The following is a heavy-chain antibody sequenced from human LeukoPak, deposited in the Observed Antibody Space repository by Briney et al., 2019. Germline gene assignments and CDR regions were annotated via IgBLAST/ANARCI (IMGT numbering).Heavy chain of an antibody. CDR2: IYYSGST. Sequence: SETLSLTCTVSGGSISSYYWSWIRQPPGKGLEWIGYIYYSGSTNYNPSLKSRVTISVDTSKNQFSLKLSSVTAADTAVYYCARVFVTTVTKYNWFDPWGQGTLVTVSS. CDR3: ARVFVTTVTKYNWFDP. CDR1: GGSISSYY. J-gene: IGHJ5*02. V-gene: IGHV4-59*12. D-gene: IGHD4-17*01.